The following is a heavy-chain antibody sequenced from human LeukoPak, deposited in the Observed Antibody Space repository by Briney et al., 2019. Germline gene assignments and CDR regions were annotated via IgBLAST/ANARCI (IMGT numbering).Heavy chain of an antibody. Sequence: ASVKVSCKASGYTFTRYDINWVRQAKGEGLEGMGWMNPKSGNTGYAQKFQGRVTITRNTSRSKAYMDLRRLRSEDTAVYYFARCRRINYDFWSGRTDYWGQGTLVTVSS. CDR1: GYTFTRYD. J-gene: IGHJ4*02. CDR3: ARCRRINYDFWSGRTDY. CDR2: MNPKSGNT. D-gene: IGHD3-3*01. V-gene: IGHV1-8*01.